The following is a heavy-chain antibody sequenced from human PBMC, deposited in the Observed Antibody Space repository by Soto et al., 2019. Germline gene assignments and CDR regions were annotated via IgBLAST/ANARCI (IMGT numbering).Heavy chain of an antibody. D-gene: IGHD3-22*01. CDR3: ATANSMIVVPYDAFDI. CDR2: ISGSGGST. J-gene: IGHJ3*02. V-gene: IGHV3-23*01. Sequence: PGGSLRLSCAASGSTFSSYAMSWVRQAPGKGLEWVSAISGSGGSTYYADSVKGRFTISRDNSKNTLYLQMNSLRAEDTAVYYCATANSMIVVPYDAFDIWGQGTMVTVSS. CDR1: GSTFSSYA.